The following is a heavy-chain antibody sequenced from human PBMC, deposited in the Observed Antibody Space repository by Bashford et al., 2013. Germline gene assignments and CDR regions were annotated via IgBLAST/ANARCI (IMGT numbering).Heavy chain of an antibody. D-gene: IGHD5-12*01. V-gene: IGHV3-15*01. Sequence: VRQAPGKGVEWVGRIKTNRVDGGTIDYAAPVKGRFTISRDDSKNTVYLQMNSLQTEDTAVYYCSISSNHDYVAYWGQGTLVTVSS. CDR2: IKTNRVDGGTI. CDR3: SISSNHDYVAY. J-gene: IGHJ4*02.